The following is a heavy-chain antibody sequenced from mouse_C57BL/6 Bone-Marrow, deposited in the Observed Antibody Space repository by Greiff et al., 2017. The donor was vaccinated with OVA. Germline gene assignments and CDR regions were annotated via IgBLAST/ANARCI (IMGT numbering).Heavy chain of an antibody. D-gene: IGHD1-1*01. J-gene: IGHJ4*01. CDR2: INPSTGGT. CDR1: GYSFTGYY. CDR3: ARIGAYYYGSLYYAMDY. Sequence: EVQVVESGPELVKPGASVKISCKASGYSFTGYYMNWVKQSPEKSLEWIGEINPSTGGTSYNQKFKGKATLTVDKSSSTAYMELNSLTSEDSAVYYCARIGAYYYGSLYYAMDYWGQGTSVTVSS. V-gene: IGHV1-42*01.